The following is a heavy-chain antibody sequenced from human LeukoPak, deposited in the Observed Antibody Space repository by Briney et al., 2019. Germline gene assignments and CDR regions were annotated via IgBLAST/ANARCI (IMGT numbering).Heavy chain of an antibody. Sequence: ASVKDSCKASGYTFIGYYMHWVRQAPGQGLEWMGWINPNSGGTNIAQKLQGRVTMTRDTSIRTVYMELSRLRSDETPVYYCAILGVGYCSGGSCYPDYYFDYWGQGTLVTVSS. V-gene: IGHV1-2*02. CDR1: GYTFIGYY. CDR2: INPNSGGT. D-gene: IGHD2-15*01. J-gene: IGHJ4*02. CDR3: AILGVGYCSGGSCYPDYYFDY.